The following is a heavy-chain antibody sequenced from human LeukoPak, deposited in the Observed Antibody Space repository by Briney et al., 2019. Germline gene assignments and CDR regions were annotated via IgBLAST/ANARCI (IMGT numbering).Heavy chain of an antibody. CDR3: ARLAHDYGDYSTVWYFDL. CDR1: GGSISSSSYY. J-gene: IGHJ2*01. Sequence: SETLSLTCTVSGGSISSSSYYWGWIRQPPGKGLEWIGSIYYSGSTYYNPSLKSRVTISVDTSKNQFSLKLSSVTAADTAVYYCARLAHDYGDYSTVWYFDLWGRGTLVTVSS. V-gene: IGHV4-39*07. D-gene: IGHD4-17*01. CDR2: IYYSGST.